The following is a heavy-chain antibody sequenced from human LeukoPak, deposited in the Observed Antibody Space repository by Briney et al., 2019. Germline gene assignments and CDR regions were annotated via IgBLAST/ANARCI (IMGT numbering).Heavy chain of an antibody. V-gene: IGHV3-21*01. CDR3: ARLGGSGWYSGRQAFDI. D-gene: IGHD6-19*01. J-gene: IGHJ3*02. Sequence: GGSLRLSCAASGFTFSSYSMNWVRQAPGKGLEWVSSISSSSNYIYYADSVKGRFTISRDNAKNSLYLQMNSLRAEDTAVYYCARLGGSGWYSGRQAFDIWGQGTMVTVSS. CDR1: GFTFSSYS. CDR2: ISSSSNYI.